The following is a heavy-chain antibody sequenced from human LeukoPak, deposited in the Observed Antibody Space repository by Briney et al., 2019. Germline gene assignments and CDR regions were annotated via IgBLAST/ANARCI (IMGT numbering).Heavy chain of an antibody. V-gene: IGHV1-18*01. Sequence: ASVKVSCKASGDTFTSYGISWVRQTPGQGLEWMGWISAYNGNTNYAQKLQGRVTMTTDTSTSTAYMELRSLRSDDTAVYYCARVRIAAAVYWFDPWGQGTLVTVSS. J-gene: IGHJ5*02. D-gene: IGHD6-13*01. CDR2: ISAYNGNT. CDR3: ARVRIAAAVYWFDP. CDR1: GDTFTSYG.